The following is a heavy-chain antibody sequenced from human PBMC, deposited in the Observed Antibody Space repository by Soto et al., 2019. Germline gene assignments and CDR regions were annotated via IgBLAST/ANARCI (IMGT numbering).Heavy chain of an antibody. V-gene: IGHV3-33*01. D-gene: IGHD6-13*01. CDR2: IWYDGSNK. CDR1: GFTFSSYF. Sequence: GGSLRLSCAASGFTFSSYFMHWVRQAPGKGLEWVAVIWYDGSNKYYADSVKGRFTISRDNSKNTLYLQMNSLRAEDTAVYYCARDYNSMNWFDPWGQGTLVTVSS. CDR3: ARDYNSMNWFDP. J-gene: IGHJ5*02.